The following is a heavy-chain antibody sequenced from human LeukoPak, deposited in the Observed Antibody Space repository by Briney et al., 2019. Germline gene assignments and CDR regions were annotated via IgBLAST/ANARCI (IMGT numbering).Heavy chain of an antibody. CDR1: GYTFTSYY. CDR2: INPSGGST. D-gene: IGHD3-9*01. Sequence: ASVKVSCKASGYTFTSYYMHWVRQAPGQGLEWMGIINPSGGSTSYAQKFQGRVTMTRDTSTSTVYMELSSLRSEDTAVYYCARDVNYDILTGYYYYFDYWGQGTLVTVSS. CDR3: ARDVNYDILTGYYYYFDY. V-gene: IGHV1-46*01. J-gene: IGHJ4*02.